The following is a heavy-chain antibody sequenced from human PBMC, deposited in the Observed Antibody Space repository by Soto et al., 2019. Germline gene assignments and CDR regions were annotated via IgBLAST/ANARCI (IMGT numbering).Heavy chain of an antibody. CDR2: ISSSSSYI. Sequence: EVQLVESGGGLVKPGGSLRLSCAASAFSFSSYSMNWVRQAPKKGLEWVSSISSSSSYIYYADSVKGRFTISRDNAKNSLYLQMNSLRAEDTAVYYCARVTSYCSGGSCYSGGYFDYWGQGTLVTVSS. CDR1: AFSFSSYS. V-gene: IGHV3-21*06. D-gene: IGHD2-15*01. CDR3: ARVTSYCSGGSCYSGGYFDY. J-gene: IGHJ4*02.